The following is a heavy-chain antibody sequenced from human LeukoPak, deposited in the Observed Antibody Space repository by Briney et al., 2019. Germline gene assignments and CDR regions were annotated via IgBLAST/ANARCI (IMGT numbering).Heavy chain of an antibody. CDR2: IYPGDSDT. J-gene: IGHJ4*02. CDR1: GYSFTSYW. CDR3: ARNPFPASYGDGDY. Sequence: GESLKISCKGSGYSFTSYWIGWVRQMPGQGLEWMGIIYPGDSDTRYSPSFQGPVTISADKSISTAYLQWSSLKASDTAMYYCARNPFPASYGDGDYWGQGTLVTVSS. V-gene: IGHV5-51*01. D-gene: IGHD4-17*01.